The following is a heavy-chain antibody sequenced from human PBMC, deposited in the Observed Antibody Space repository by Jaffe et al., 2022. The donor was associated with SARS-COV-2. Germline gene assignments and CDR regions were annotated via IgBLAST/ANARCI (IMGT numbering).Heavy chain of an antibody. Sequence: EVQVVESGGGLVQPGGSLRLSCAASGFTFTKYAMSWVRQAPGKGLEWVSGISGSGANTFYADSVKGRFTISRSNSKNTLYLQLNSLRAEDTAVYYCAKYGRNWEDFDYWGQGTLVTVSS. J-gene: IGHJ4*02. V-gene: IGHV3-23*04. CDR2: ISGSGANT. D-gene: IGHD1-26*01. CDR1: GFTFTKYA. CDR3: AKYGRNWEDFDY.